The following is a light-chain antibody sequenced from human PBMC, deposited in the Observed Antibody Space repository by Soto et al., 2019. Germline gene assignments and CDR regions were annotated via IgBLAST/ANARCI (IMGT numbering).Light chain of an antibody. CDR3: QQSHSTPT. CDR2: GSS. CDR1: QSIISY. V-gene: IGKV1-39*01. Sequence: DIQMTQSPSSLSASVGDRVTITCRASQSIISYLNWYQQKPGKAPKLLIYGSSSLQSGVPSRFSGSGSGTDFTLTISSLQLEDFATYYCQQSHSTPTFGQGKRLEIK. J-gene: IGKJ5*01.